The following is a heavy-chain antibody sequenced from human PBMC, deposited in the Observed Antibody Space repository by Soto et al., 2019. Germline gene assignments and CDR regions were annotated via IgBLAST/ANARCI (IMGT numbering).Heavy chain of an antibody. J-gene: IGHJ4*02. CDR3: ARDGYYDSSGYYPFDY. CDR2: IYYSGST. Sequence: PSETLSLTCTVSGGSVSSGSYYWSWIRQPPGKGLEWIGYIYYSGSTNYNPSLKSRVTISVDTSKNQFSLKLSSVTAADTAVYYCARDGYYDSSGYYPFDYWGQGTLVTVSS. V-gene: IGHV4-61*01. D-gene: IGHD3-22*01. CDR1: GGSVSSGSYY.